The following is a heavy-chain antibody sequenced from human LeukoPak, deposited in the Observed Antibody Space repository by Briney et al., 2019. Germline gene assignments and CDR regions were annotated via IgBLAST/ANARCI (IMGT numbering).Heavy chain of an antibody. D-gene: IGHD6-13*01. CDR3: ARNRFRDSSSLDPFDI. V-gene: IGHV3-30*02. Sequence: PGGSLVLSLAASGFTFRSYVMHWVRQAPGKGLEWVAFIRYDGSNKYYADSVKGRFTISRDNAKNSLYLQMNSLRAEDTAVYYCARNRFRDSSSLDPFDIWGQGTMVTVSS. CDR1: GFTFRSYV. CDR2: IRYDGSNK. J-gene: IGHJ3*02.